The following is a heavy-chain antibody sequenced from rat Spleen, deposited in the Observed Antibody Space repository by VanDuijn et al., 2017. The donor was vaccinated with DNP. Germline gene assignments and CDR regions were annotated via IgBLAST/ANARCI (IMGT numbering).Heavy chain of an antibody. J-gene: IGHJ3*01. V-gene: IGHV5-25*01. CDR1: GFTFSNYY. CDR3: ARSDSYGFPY. D-gene: IGHD1-2*01. CDR2: ISTSGSRT. Sequence: EVQLVESGGGLVQPGRSLKLSCAASGFTFSNYYMAWVRHAPKKGLEWVATISTSGSRTYYPHSVKGRFTISRDNAKSTLYLQMDSLRSEDTATYYCARSDSYGFPYWGQGTLVTVSS.